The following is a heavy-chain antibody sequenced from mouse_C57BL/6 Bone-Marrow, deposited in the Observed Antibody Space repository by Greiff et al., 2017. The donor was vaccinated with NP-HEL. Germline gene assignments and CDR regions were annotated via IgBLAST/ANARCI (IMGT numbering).Heavy chain of an antibody. V-gene: IGHV1-15*01. Sequence: VQLQQSGAELVRPGASVTLSCKASGYTFTDYEMHWVKQTPVHGLEWIGAIDPETGGTAYNQKFKGKAILTADKSSSTAYMELRSLTSEDSAVYYCTRWGDGAMDYWGQGTSVTVSS. D-gene: IGHD2-3*01. J-gene: IGHJ4*01. CDR3: TRWGDGAMDY. CDR2: IDPETGGT. CDR1: GYTFTDYE.